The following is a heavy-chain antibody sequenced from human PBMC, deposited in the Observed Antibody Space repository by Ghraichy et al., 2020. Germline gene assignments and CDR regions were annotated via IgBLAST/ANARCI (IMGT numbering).Heavy chain of an antibody. D-gene: IGHD5-18*01. CDR1: GGSISSYY. J-gene: IGHJ6*02. CDR2: IYYSGST. Sequence: SETLSLTCTVSGGSISSYYWSWIRQPPGKGLEWIGYIYYSGSTNYNPSLKSRVTISVDTSKNQFSLKLSSVTAADTAVYDCAAGIQLYGMDFWGQGTTVTVSS. V-gene: IGHV4-59*01. CDR3: AAGIQLYGMDF.